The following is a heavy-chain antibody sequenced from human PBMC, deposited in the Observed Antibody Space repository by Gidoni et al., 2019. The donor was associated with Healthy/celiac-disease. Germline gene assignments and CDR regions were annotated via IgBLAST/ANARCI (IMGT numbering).Heavy chain of an antibody. V-gene: IGHV2-5*01. D-gene: IGHD3-3*01. CDR1: GFSLSTSGVG. CDR2: IYWNDDK. J-gene: IGHJ4*02. Sequence: QITLKESGPTLVKPTQTLTLTCTFSGFSLSTSGVGVGWIRQPPGKALEWLALIYWNDDKRYSPSLKSRLTITKDISKNQVVLTMTNMDPVDTATYYCAHNLLGDYDFWSGLDYWGQGTLVTVSS. CDR3: AHNLLGDYDFWSGLDY.